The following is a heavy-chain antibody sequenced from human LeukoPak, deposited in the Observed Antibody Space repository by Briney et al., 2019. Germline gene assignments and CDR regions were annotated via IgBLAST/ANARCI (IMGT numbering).Heavy chain of an antibody. CDR1: GYSFADYY. Sequence: GASVKVSCKASGYSFADYYMHWVRQAPGQGLEWMGWINPNSGGTNYAQKFQGRVTMTRDTSISTAYMELSRLRSDDTAVYYCATYYGGNLLETLRYWGQGTLVTVSS. J-gene: IGHJ4*02. D-gene: IGHD4-23*01. CDR3: ATYYGGNLLETLRY. V-gene: IGHV1-2*02. CDR2: INPNSGGT.